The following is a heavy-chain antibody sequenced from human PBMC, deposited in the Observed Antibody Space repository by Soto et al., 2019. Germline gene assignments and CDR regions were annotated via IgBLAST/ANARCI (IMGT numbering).Heavy chain of an antibody. D-gene: IGHD2-2*01. CDR3: ARDDREYCSSTSCYGFDY. Sequence: GGSLRLSCAASGFTFSSYGMHWVRQAPGKGLEWVAVIWYDGSNKYYADSVKGRFTISRDNSKNTLYLQMNSLRAEDTAVYYCARDDREYCSSTSCYGFDYWGQGTLVTVSS. J-gene: IGHJ4*02. CDR2: IWYDGSNK. CDR1: GFTFSSYG. V-gene: IGHV3-33*01.